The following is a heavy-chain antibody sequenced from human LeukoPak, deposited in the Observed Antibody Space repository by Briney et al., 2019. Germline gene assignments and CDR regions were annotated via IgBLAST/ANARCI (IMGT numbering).Heavy chain of an antibody. CDR2: IWYDGSNE. J-gene: IGHJ6*02. D-gene: IGHD3-10*01. Sequence: PGGSLRLSCAASGFTFRNHGMHWVRQAPGKGLEWAAVIWYDGSNEYYADSVKGRFTISRDNSENTLYLEMNSLRGEGTAVYYCARGDYDLSGSYHYGMDVWGQGTTVTVSS. V-gene: IGHV3-33*01. CDR1: GFTFRNHG. CDR3: ARGDYDLSGSYHYGMDV.